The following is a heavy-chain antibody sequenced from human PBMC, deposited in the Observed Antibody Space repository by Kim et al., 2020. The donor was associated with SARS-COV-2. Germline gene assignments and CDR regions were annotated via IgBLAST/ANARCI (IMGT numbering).Heavy chain of an antibody. V-gene: IGHV1-18*01. CDR3: ARGRMQLSVYGMDV. J-gene: IGHJ6*02. D-gene: IGHD5-18*01. Sequence: QELQGRVTMTTDTSTSTAYMELRSLGSDDTAVYYCARGRMQLSVYGMDVWGQGTTVTVSS.